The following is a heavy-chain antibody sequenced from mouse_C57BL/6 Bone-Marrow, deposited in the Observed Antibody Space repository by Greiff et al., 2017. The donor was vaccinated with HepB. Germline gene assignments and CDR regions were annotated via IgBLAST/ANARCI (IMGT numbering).Heavy chain of an antibody. V-gene: IGHV5-17*01. CDR2: ISSGSSTN. Sequence: EVKVVESGGGLVKPGGSLKLSCAASGFTFSDYGMHWVRQAPEKGLEWVAYISSGSSTNYYADTVKGRFTISRDNAKNTLFLQMTSLRSEDTAMYYCARGEGISWFAYWGQGTLVTVSA. CDR3: ARGEGISWFAY. J-gene: IGHJ3*01. CDR1: GFTFSDYG.